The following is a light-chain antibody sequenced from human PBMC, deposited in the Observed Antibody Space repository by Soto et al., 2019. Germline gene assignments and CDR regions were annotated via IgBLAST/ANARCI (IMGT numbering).Light chain of an antibody. V-gene: IGKV3-11*01. CDR2: DAS. CDR1: QSVGRN. J-gene: IGKJ5*01. Sequence: IVWTQSPPTLSLSPGERGTLSCSASQSVGRNLAWYQHKPGQAPTLLIYDASTRATGIPARFSGSGSGTDFTLTISSLEPEDFAVYYCQQRSNWPTITFGQGTRLEIK. CDR3: QQRSNWPTIT.